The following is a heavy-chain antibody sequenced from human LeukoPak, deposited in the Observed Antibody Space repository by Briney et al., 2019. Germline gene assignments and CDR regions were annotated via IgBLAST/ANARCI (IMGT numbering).Heavy chain of an antibody. CDR2: TYYRSKWYN. Sequence: SQTLSLTCAISGDSVSTNSATWNWIRQSPSRGLEWLGRTYYRSKWYNDYAVSVKSRVTINPDTSKNQFSLQLNSVTPEDTAVYYCARDQGLGRYAFDIWGQGTMVTVSS. D-gene: IGHD7-27*01. CDR1: GDSVSTNSAT. V-gene: IGHV6-1*01. CDR3: ARDQGLGRYAFDI. J-gene: IGHJ3*02.